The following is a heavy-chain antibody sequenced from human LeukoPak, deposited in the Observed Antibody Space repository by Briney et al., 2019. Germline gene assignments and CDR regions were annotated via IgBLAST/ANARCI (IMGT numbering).Heavy chain of an antibody. V-gene: IGHV1-69*01. J-gene: IGHJ4*02. D-gene: IGHD4-17*01. CDR3: AKQAYGDYALDY. CDR2: IIPIFGTA. CDR1: GGTFSSYA. Sequence: ASVTVSCKASGGTFSSYAISWVRQAPGQGLEWMGGIIPIFGTANYAQKFQGRVTITADESTSTAYMELSSLRSEDTAVYYCAKQAYGDYALDYWGQGTLVTVSS.